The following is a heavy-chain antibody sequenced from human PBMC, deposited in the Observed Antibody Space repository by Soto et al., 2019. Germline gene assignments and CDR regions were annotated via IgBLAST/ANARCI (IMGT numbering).Heavy chain of an antibody. D-gene: IGHD2-8*02. CDR2: IKQDGSEK. CDR1: GFTFSSYW. CDR3: ASGLLGDAFDI. Sequence: GGSLRLSCAASGFTFSSYWMSWVRQAPGKGLECVANIKQDGSEKYYVDSVKGRFTISRDNAKNSLYLQMNSLRAEDTAVYYCASGLLGDAFDIWGQGTMVTVSS. J-gene: IGHJ3*02. V-gene: IGHV3-7*01.